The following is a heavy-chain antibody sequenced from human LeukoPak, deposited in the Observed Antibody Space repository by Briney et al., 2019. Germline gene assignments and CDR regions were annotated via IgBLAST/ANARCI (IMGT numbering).Heavy chain of an antibody. CDR3: ARGTLWFGESNGGFDY. CDR2: ISSSGSTI. J-gene: IGHJ4*02. CDR1: GFTFSDYY. D-gene: IGHD3-10*01. Sequence: PGGSQRLSCAASGFTFSDYYMSWIRHDPGKGLEWVSYISSSGSTIYYADSVKGRFTISRDNAKNSLYLQMNSLRAEDTAVYYCARGTLWFGESNGGFDYWGQGTLVTVSS. V-gene: IGHV3-11*01.